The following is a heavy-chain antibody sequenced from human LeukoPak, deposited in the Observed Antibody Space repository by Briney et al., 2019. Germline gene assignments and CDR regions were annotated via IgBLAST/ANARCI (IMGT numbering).Heavy chain of an antibody. J-gene: IGHJ4*02. CDR2: IRYDGSNK. CDR1: GFTFSSYG. D-gene: IGHD3-10*01. CDR3: AKSASSGPMVRGVIHFDY. Sequence: PGGSLRLSCAASGFTFSSYGMHWVRQAPGKGLEWVAFIRYDGSNKYYADSVKGRFTISRDNSKNTLYLQMNSLRAEDTAVYYCAKSASSGPMVRGVIHFDYWGQGTLVTVSS. V-gene: IGHV3-30*02.